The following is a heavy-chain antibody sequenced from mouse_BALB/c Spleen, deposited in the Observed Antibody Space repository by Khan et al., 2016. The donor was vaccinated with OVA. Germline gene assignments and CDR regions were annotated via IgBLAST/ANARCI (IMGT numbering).Heavy chain of an antibody. D-gene: IGHD2-14*01. CDR1: GYTFTSYV. CDR3: ARNYRYDVYFDY. J-gene: IGHJ2*01. Sequence: VQLQQPGPELVKPGASVKMSCKASGYTFTSYVMHWMRQKPGQGLEWIGYIYPYNDDTKYNEKFKGKATLTSDKSSSKAYMELSSLTSEDSAVYYCARNYRYDVYFDYWGQGTTRTVSS. V-gene: IGHV1S136*01. CDR2: IYPYNDDT.